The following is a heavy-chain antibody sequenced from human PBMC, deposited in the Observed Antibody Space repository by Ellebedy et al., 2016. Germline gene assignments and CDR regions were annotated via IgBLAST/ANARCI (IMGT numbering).Heavy chain of an antibody. Sequence: ASVKVSXKGSGYSFSSYTIGWVRQAPGQGLEWMGWISGSNGNTKYAQKFRGRVTMTTDTSTNTAYMELRSLRSDDTAVYYCAREGAYDSGGYYELFDYWGQGTLVTVSS. CDR2: ISGSNGNT. V-gene: IGHV1-18*01. J-gene: IGHJ4*02. CDR1: GYSFSSYT. CDR3: AREGAYDSGGYYELFDY. D-gene: IGHD3-22*01.